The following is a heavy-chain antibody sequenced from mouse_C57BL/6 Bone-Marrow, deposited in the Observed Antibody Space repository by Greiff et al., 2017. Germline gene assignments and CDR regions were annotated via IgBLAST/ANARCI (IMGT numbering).Heavy chain of an antibody. CDR2: IYPRSGNT. D-gene: IGHD2-4*01. CDR3: AREMITQYYFDY. CDR1: GYTFTSYG. J-gene: IGHJ2*01. V-gene: IGHV1-81*01. Sequence: QVHVKQSGAELARPGASVKLSCKASGYTFTSYGISWVKQRTGQGLEWIGEIYPRSGNTYYNEKFKGKATLTADKSSSTAYMKLRSLPSEDSAVYFCAREMITQYYFDYWGQGTTLTVSS.